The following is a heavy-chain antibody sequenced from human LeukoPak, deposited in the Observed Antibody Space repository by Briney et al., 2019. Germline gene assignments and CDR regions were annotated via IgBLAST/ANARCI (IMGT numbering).Heavy chain of an antibody. CDR3: ARWGSTSCYDY. CDR1: GFTFSSYS. Sequence: GGSLRLSCAASGFTFSSYSMNWVRQAPGKGLEYVSAISTNGDSTYYADSVKGRFTISRDNSKNTLFLQMGSLRADDMAVYYCARWGSTSCYDYWGQGTLVIVSS. J-gene: IGHJ4*02. D-gene: IGHD2-2*01. V-gene: IGHV3-64*02. CDR2: ISTNGDST.